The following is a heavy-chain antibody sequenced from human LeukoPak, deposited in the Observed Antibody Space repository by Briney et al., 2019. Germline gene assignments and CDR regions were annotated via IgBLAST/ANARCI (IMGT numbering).Heavy chain of an antibody. CDR2: IWYDGSNK. CDR1: GFTFSSYG. D-gene: IGHD4-17*01. CDR3: ARSGTTMTGDGLGI. J-gene: IGHJ3*02. Sequence: TGGSLRLSCAASGFTFSSYGMHWVRQAPGKGLEWVAVIWYDGSNKYYADSVKGRFTISRDNSKNTLYLQMNSLRAEDTAVYYCARSGTTMTGDGLGIWGQGTMVTVSS. V-gene: IGHV3-33*01.